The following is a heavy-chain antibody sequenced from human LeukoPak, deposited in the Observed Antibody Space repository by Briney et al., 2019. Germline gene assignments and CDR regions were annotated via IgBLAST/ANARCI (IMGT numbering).Heavy chain of an antibody. Sequence: SETLSLTCSVSGGSIGTNYWSWIRQVPGKGLEWIGYSSYSGSSNYNPSLKSRVTISVNTSKTQFSLYLNSVTAADTAVYYCARSDTHHIHSSSWNFDYWGQGTLVNVSS. CDR1: GGSIGTNY. CDR2: SSYSGSS. D-gene: IGHD6-13*01. V-gene: IGHV4-59*01. J-gene: IGHJ4*02. CDR3: ARSDTHHIHSSSWNFDY.